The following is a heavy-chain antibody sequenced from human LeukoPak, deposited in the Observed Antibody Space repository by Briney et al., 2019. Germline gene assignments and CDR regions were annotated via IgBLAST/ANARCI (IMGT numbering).Heavy chain of an antibody. D-gene: IGHD2-2*01. V-gene: IGHV3-33*08. CDR2: IWYDGSNK. CDR3: ARGYCSSTSCYPYYYYGMDV. CDR1: GFTFSSYW. J-gene: IGHJ6*02. Sequence: GSLRLSCAASGFTFSSYWMHWVRQAPGKGLEWVAVIWYDGSNKYYADSVKGRFTISRDNSKNTLYLQMNSLRAEDTAVYYCARGYCSSTSCYPYYYYGMDVWGQGTTVTVSS.